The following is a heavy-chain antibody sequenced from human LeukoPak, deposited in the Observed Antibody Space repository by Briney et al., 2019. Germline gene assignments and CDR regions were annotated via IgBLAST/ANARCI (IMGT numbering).Heavy chain of an antibody. D-gene: IGHD1-26*01. CDR3: ARGWATWCGF. V-gene: IGHV3-74*01. CDR2: INTDGSST. CDR1: GFTFSSHW. J-gene: IGHJ4*02. Sequence: GGSLRLSCEASGFTFSSHWMHGLRQAPGKGLVWVSRINTDGSSTSYADSVKGRFTISRDNAKNTLFLQMNSLRAEDTAVYYCARGWATWCGFWGQGTLVTVSS.